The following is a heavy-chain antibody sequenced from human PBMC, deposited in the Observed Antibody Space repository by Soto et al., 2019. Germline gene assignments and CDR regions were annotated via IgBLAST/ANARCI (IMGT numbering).Heavy chain of an antibody. J-gene: IGHJ4*02. V-gene: IGHV3-30-3*01. D-gene: IGHD3-22*01. CDR2: ISYDGSNK. Sequence: QVQLVESGGGVVQPGRSLRLSCAASGFTFSSYAMHWVRQAPGKGLEWVAVISYDGSNKYYADSVKGRFTISRDNSKNKLYLQMNSLRAEDTAVYYCARDYDSSGYLAYWGQGSLVTVSS. CDR3: ARDYDSSGYLAY. CDR1: GFTFSSYA.